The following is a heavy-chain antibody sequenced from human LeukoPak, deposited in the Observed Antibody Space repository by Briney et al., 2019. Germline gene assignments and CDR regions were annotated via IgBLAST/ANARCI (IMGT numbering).Heavy chain of an antibody. J-gene: IGHJ5*02. CDR1: GGSISSYY. D-gene: IGHD3-16*01. Sequence: SETLSLTCTVSGGSISSYYWGWIRQPPGKGLEWIGSIYYSGSTYYNPSLKSRVTISVDTSKNQFSLKLSSVTAADTAVYYCARKSLLRLGEFQYNWFDPWGQGTLVTVSS. CDR3: ARKSLLRLGEFQYNWFDP. V-gene: IGHV4-39*07. CDR2: IYYSGST.